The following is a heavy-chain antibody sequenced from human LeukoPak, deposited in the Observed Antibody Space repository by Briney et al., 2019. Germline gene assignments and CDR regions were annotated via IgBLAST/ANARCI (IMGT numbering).Heavy chain of an antibody. CDR2: IYPGDSDT. Sequence: GESLKISCKGSGYSFTSYWIGWVRQMPGKGLEWMGLIYPGDSDTRYSPSFQGQVTISADKSISTAYLQWSSLKASDTAMYYCARFPFTFGGVPYYFDYWGQGTLVTVSS. CDR3: ARFPFTFGGVPYYFDY. CDR1: GYSFTSYW. V-gene: IGHV5-51*01. D-gene: IGHD3-16*01. J-gene: IGHJ4*02.